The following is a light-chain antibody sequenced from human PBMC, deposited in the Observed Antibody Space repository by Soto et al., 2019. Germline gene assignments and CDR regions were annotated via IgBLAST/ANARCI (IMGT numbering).Light chain of an antibody. Sequence: DIVLTRSPGALSLSPGERATLSCRASQSVSSSFLAWYQQKPGQAPRLLIYGASSRATGIPDRFSGSGSGTDFTLTISRLEPEDFAVYYCQQYDSSPRTFGQGTKVEIK. CDR2: GAS. CDR1: QSVSSSF. V-gene: IGKV3-20*01. J-gene: IGKJ1*01. CDR3: QQYDSSPRT.